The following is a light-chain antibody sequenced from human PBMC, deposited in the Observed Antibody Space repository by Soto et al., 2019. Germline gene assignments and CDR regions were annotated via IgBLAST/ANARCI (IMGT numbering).Light chain of an antibody. CDR2: GAT. V-gene: IGKV1-39*01. J-gene: IGKJ3*01. Sequence: DIPVTPSSSTLSASVGDTVTITCRASQSISRYLNWYQQKPGKAPNLLIYGATSLQSGVPSRFSGSGSATDFTLTISSLQPEDFATYFCQQSYNFLFTFGPGTKVDIK. CDR3: QQSYNFLFT. CDR1: QSISRY.